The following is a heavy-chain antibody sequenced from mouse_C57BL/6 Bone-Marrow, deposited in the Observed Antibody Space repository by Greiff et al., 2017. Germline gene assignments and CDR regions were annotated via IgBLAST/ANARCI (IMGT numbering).Heavy chain of an antibody. J-gene: IGHJ3*01. CDR2: IHPNSGST. CDR1: GYTFTSYW. Sequence: QVQLQQPGAELVKPGASVKLSCKASGYTFTSYWMHWVKQRPGQGLEWIGMIHPNSGSTNYNEKFKSKATLTVDKSSSTAYMQLSSLTSEDSAVYYCARWDYGPGGAYWGQGTLVTVSA. V-gene: IGHV1-64*01. CDR3: ARWDYGPGGAY. D-gene: IGHD1-1*02.